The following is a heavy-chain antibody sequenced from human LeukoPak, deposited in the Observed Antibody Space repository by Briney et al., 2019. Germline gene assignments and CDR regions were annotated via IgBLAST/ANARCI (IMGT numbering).Heavy chain of an antibody. CDR1: GFTFTNYE. V-gene: IGHV3-48*03. CDR3: ASQWFGDFYFDY. Sequence: GSLRLSCAASGFTFTNYEMNWVRQAPGKGLEWVSYISSSGSSVYYADSVKGRFTISRDNAKNSVYLQMNSLRAEDTAVYYCASQWFGDFYFDYWGQEPWSPSPQ. D-gene: IGHD3-10*01. J-gene: IGHJ4*01. CDR2: ISSSGSSV.